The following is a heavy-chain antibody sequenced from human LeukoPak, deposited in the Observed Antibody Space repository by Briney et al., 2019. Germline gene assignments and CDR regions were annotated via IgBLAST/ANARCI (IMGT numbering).Heavy chain of an antibody. Sequence: PSETLSLTCIVSSGSIGSYYWSWIRRPPGKGLEWIGNIYYSGSTNYNPSLKGRVTISVDTSKNQFSLHLTSVTTADTAVYFCARDTRPPLGFGMDVWGQGTTVIVSS. CDR3: ARDTRPPLGFGMDV. V-gene: IGHV4-59*01. CDR1: SGSIGSYY. CDR2: IYYSGST. J-gene: IGHJ6*02. D-gene: IGHD2-2*01.